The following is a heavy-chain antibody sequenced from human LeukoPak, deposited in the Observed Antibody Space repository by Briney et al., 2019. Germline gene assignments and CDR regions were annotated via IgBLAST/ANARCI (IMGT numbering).Heavy chain of an antibody. CDR1: GFTFSNAW. D-gene: IGHD3-10*01. CDR2: IKSKTDGGTT. CDR3: TTDVDYGSGLR. V-gene: IGHV3-15*01. J-gene: IGHJ4*02. Sequence: PEGSLRLSCAASGFTFSNAWMSWVRQAPGKGLEWVGRIKSKTDGGTTDYAAPVKGRFTISRDDSKNTLYLQMNSLKTEDTAVYYCTTDVDYGSGLRWGQGTLVTVSS.